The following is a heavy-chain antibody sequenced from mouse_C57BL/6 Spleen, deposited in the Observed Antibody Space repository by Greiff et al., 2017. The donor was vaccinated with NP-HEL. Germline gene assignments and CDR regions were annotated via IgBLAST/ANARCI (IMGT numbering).Heavy chain of an antibody. D-gene: IGHD2-5*01. V-gene: IGHV2-2*01. J-gene: IGHJ2*01. CDR3: ATYCSNYTTGYFDD. CDR2: IWSGGST. Sequence: QVQLQQSGPGLVQPSQSLSITCTVSGFSFTSYGVHWVRQSPGQGLEWLGVIWSGGSTDYNAAFISRLSISKENYKSQVFFKMNSLQADDTAIDYCATYCSNYTTGYFDDWGQGTTLTVSS. CDR1: GFSFTSYG.